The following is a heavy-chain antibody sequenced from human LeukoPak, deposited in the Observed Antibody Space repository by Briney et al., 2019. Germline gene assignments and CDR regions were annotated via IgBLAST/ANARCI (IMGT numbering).Heavy chain of an antibody. Sequence: GGSLRLSCAASGFTFSSYWMHWVRQAPGKGLEWVAVISYDGSNKYYADSVKGRFTISRDNSKNTLYLQMNSLRAEDTAVYYCARETYYYDSSGYSGYDYWGQGTLVTVSS. D-gene: IGHD3-22*01. V-gene: IGHV3-30*03. CDR3: ARETYYYDSSGYSGYDY. CDR2: ISYDGSNK. CDR1: GFTFSSYW. J-gene: IGHJ4*02.